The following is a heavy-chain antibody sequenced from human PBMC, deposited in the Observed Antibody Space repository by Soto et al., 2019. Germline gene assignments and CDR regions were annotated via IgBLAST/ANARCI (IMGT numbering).Heavy chain of an antibody. CDR2: IRSKANSYAT. CDR1: GFTFSGSA. Sequence: GGSLRLSCAASGFTFSGSAMHWVRQASGKGLEWVGRIRSKANSYATAYAASVKGRFTISSDDSKNTAYLQMNSLKTEDTAVYYCTRQSFASGQYYFDYWGQGTLVTVSS. D-gene: IGHD3-10*01. V-gene: IGHV3-73*01. J-gene: IGHJ4*02. CDR3: TRQSFASGQYYFDY.